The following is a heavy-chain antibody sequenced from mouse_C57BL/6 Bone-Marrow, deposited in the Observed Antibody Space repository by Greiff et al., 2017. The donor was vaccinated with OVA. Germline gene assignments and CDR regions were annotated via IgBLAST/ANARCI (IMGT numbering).Heavy chain of an antibody. CDR3: APITTVVENYAMDY. V-gene: IGHV1-59*01. Sequence: VQLQQPGAELVRPGTSVKLSCKASGYTFTSYWMHWVKQRPGQGLEWIGVIDPSDSYTNYNQKFKGKATLTVDTSSSTAYMQLSSLTSEDSAVYYCAPITTVVENYAMDYWGQGTSVTVSS. J-gene: IGHJ4*01. CDR2: IDPSDSYT. CDR1: GYTFTSYW. D-gene: IGHD1-1*01.